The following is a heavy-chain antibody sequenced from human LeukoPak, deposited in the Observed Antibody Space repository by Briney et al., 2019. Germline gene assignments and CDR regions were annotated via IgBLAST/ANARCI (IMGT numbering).Heavy chain of an antibody. V-gene: IGHV4-59*01. CDR2: IYYSGSA. J-gene: IGHJ5*02. D-gene: IGHD2-2*01. CDR3: ARVQVLYCSSTSCSETYWFDP. Sequence: SETLSLTCTVSGGSISSYYWSWIRQPPGKGLEWIGYIYYSGSANYNPSLKSRVTISVDTSKNHFSLKLSSVTAADTAVYHCARVQVLYCSSTSCSETYWFDPWGQGTLVTVSS. CDR1: GGSISSYY.